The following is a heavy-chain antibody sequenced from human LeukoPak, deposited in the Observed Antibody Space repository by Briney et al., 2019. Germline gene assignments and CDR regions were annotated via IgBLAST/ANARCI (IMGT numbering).Heavy chain of an antibody. V-gene: IGHV3-13*01. D-gene: IGHD3-10*01. CDR3: ARGSRYYYYMDV. J-gene: IGHJ6*03. Sequence: GGSLRLSCAASGFTFSGYDMHWVRHATGKGLEWVSTIGTAGDTYYSGSVKGRFTISREYAKNSLYLQMNSLGAGDTAVYYCARGSRYYYYMDVWGKGTTVTVSS. CDR1: GFTFSGYD. CDR2: IGTAGDT.